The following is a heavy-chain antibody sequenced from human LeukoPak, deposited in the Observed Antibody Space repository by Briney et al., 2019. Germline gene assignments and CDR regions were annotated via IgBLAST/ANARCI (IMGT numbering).Heavy chain of an antibody. CDR2: ISGSGGRT. D-gene: IGHD3-10*01. CDR3: AKEYYYGSGTYYNVDY. J-gene: IGHJ4*02. Sequence: GGSLRLSCAASGFTFSNYAMSWIRQAPGKGLEWVSAISGSGGRTYYADSVKGRFTLSRDNSKNTLYLQMNSLRAEDTAVYYCAKEYYYGSGTYYNVDYWGQGTLVTVSS. CDR1: GFTFSNYA. V-gene: IGHV3-23*01.